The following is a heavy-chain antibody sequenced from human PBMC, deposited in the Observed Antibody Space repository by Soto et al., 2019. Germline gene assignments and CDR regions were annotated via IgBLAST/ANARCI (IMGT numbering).Heavy chain of an antibody. Sequence: GGSLRLSCAASGFTFDDYAMHWVRQAPGKGLEWVSGISWNSGSIGYADSVKGRFTISRDNAKNSLYLQMNSLRAEDTALYYCAKDIGILNWASPFDLWGRGTLVTVSS. CDR1: GFTFDDYA. D-gene: IGHD1-1*01. J-gene: IGHJ2*01. CDR3: AKDIGILNWASPFDL. CDR2: ISWNSGSI. V-gene: IGHV3-9*01.